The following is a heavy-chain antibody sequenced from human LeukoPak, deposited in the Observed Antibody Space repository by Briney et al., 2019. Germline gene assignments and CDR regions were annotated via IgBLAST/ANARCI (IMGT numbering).Heavy chain of an antibody. CDR2: INPNSGGT. J-gene: IGHJ4*02. CDR3: ASLYYYGSGSVD. V-gene: IGHV1-2*02. Sequence: ASVKVSCKASGYTFTGYYLHWVRQAPGQGLEWMGWINPNSGGTNYAQKFQGRVTMTRNTSISTAYMELSSLRSEDTAVYYCASLYYYGSGSVDWGQGTLVTVSS. CDR1: GYTFTGYY. D-gene: IGHD3-10*01.